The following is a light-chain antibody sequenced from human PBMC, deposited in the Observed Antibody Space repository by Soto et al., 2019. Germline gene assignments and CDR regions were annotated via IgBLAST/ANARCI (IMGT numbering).Light chain of an antibody. V-gene: IGKV3-20*01. CDR2: DTS. Sequence: EIVLTQSPATLSLSPGERATLSCRASQSVSSYLAWYQQKPGQTPRLLIYDTSTRATGVPARFSGSRSGTDFTLTISRLEPEDFAVYYCQQYGSSLRTFGQGTKVDIK. CDR3: QQYGSSLRT. J-gene: IGKJ1*01. CDR1: QSVSSY.